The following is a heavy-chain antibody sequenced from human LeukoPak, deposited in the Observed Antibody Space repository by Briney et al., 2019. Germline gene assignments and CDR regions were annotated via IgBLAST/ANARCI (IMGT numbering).Heavy chain of an antibody. J-gene: IGHJ5*02. CDR1: GYSISSGYY. V-gene: IGHV4-38-2*02. CDR2: IYHSGST. CDR3: ARYSSSWYANWFDP. D-gene: IGHD6-13*01. Sequence: PSETLSLTCTVSGYSISSGYYWGWIRQPPGKGLEWIGSIYHSGSTYYNPSLKSRVTISVDTSKNQFSLKLSSATAADTAVYYCARYSSSWYANWFDPWGQGTLVTVSS.